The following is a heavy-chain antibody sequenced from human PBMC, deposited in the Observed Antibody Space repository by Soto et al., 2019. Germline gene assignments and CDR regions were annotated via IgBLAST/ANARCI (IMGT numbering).Heavy chain of an antibody. J-gene: IGHJ6*03. CDR3: TIDLRIASAGTLRDYYYMDV. V-gene: IGHV3-15*01. CDR2: IKSKTDGGTT. D-gene: IGHD6-13*01. Sequence: GGSLRLSCAASGFTFSNAWMSWVRQAPGKGLEWVGRIKSKTDGGTTDYAAPVKGRFTISRDDSKNTLYLQMNSLKTEDTAVYYCTIDLRIASAGTLRDYYYMDVWGKGTTVTVSS. CDR1: GFTFSNAW.